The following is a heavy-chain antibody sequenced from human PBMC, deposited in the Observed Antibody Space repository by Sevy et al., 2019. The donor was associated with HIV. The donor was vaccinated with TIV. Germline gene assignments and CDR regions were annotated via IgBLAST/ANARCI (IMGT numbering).Heavy chain of an antibody. CDR3: ANAYSGSYSHSYLYALDV. CDR1: GFTFSGYA. V-gene: IGHV3-23*01. D-gene: IGHD1-26*01. CDR2: MTGNGGST. J-gene: IGHJ6*02. Sequence: GGSLRLSCAAAGFTFSGYAMSWVRQGPGKGLEWISGMTGNGGSTYYADSVKGRFTISRDNSKNTLYLQMNSLRNEDTAIYFCANAYSGSYSHSYLYALDVWGQGTTVTVSS.